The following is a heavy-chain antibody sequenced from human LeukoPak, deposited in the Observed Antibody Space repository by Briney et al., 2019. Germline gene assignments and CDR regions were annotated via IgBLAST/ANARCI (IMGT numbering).Heavy chain of an antibody. V-gene: IGHV3-23*01. CDR3: AKSRSGSANWALQIFDN. CDR1: GFTFTSHA. D-gene: IGHD1-1*01. CDR2: ISASGGST. J-gene: IGHJ4*02. Sequence: PGGSLRLSCAASGFTFTSHAMNWVRQAPGKGLEWASAISASGGSTYYADSVKGRFTISRDNSKNSLFVQMNSLRAEDTAVYFCAKSRSGSANWALQIFDNWGQGTLVTVSS.